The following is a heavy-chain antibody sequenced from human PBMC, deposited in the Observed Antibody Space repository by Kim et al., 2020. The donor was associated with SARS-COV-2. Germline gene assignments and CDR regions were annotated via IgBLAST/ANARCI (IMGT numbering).Heavy chain of an antibody. Sequence: SETLSRTCTVSGGSISSSSYYWGWIRQPPGKGLEWIGSIYYSGSTYYNPSLKSRVTISVDTSKNQFSLKLSTVTAADTAVYYCARHGNDYGGNLYWYFDLWGRGALVTVSS. V-gene: IGHV4-39*01. CDR3: ARHGNDYGGNLYWYFDL. CDR2: IYYSGST. D-gene: IGHD4-17*01. CDR1: GGSISSSSYY. J-gene: IGHJ2*01.